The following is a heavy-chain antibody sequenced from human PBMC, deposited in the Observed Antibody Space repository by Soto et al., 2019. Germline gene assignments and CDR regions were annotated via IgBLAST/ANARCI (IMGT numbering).Heavy chain of an antibody. CDR1: GGSVSSGSYY. D-gene: IGHD3-9*01. CDR2: IYYSGST. J-gene: IGHJ4*02. V-gene: IGHV4-61*01. CDR3: ARVGAYDIEIDY. Sequence: SETLSLTCTVSGGSVSSGSYYWSWIRQPPGKGLEWIGYIYYSGSTNYNPSLKSRVTISVDTSKNQFSLKLSSVTAADTAVYYCARVGAYDIEIDYWGQGTLVTVS.